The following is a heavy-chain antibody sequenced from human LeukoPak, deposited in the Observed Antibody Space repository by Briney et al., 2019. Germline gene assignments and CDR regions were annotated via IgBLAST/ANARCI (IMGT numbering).Heavy chain of an antibody. D-gene: IGHD6-19*01. V-gene: IGHV4-38-2*02. CDR1: GYSISSGYY. Sequence: PSETLSLTCSVSGYSISSGYYWGWIRQPPGRGLEWIGSIYQSGSTYYNPSLKSRVTISVDTSKNQFSLRLSSVTAADTAVYYCARGAGWYQFWGQGTLVTVSS. J-gene: IGHJ4*02. CDR2: IYQSGST. CDR3: ARGAGWYQF.